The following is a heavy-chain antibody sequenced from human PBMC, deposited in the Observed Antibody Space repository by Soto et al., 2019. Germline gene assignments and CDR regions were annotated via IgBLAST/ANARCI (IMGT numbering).Heavy chain of an antibody. Sequence: SETLSLTCTVSGGSISSYYWSWIRQPPGKGLEWIGYIYYSGSTNYKASLKSRVTMSVDTSKNQFSLKLSSVTAADTAVYYCSRDSGILWRLGYYYSGMDVWGQGTKVTVSS. J-gene: IGHJ6*01. CDR2: IYYSGST. D-gene: IGHD2-21*01. CDR3: SRDSGILWRLGYYYSGMDV. V-gene: IGHV4-59*01. CDR1: GGSISSYY.